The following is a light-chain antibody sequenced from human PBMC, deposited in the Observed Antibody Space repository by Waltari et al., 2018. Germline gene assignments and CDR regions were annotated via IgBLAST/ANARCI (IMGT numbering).Light chain of an antibody. Sequence: QSALTQPASVSGSPGQSLTISCTGTSGYVGGYDLVSWYQQHPGKAPKLMIYDATNRPSGVSDRFSASTSGNTASLTISDLRPEDEAEYYCSSFTSSSTGIFGSGTTVTVL. J-gene: IGLJ1*01. V-gene: IGLV2-14*03. CDR3: SSFTSSSTGI. CDR2: DAT. CDR1: SGYVGGYDL.